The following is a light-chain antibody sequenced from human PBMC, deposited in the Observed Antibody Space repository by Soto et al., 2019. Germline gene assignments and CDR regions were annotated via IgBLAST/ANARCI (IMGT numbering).Light chain of an antibody. CDR1: QSVTSKY. J-gene: IGKJ4*02. CDR2: GAS. CDR3: QQYGSSVQ. Sequence: EIVLTQSPDTLSLSPGERATLSCRASQSVTSKYLAWYQQKPGQAPMLLIHGASNRATGIPDRFSGSGSGTDFTLTISRLEPEDFALYYCQQYGSSVQFGGGTKVEIK. V-gene: IGKV3-20*01.